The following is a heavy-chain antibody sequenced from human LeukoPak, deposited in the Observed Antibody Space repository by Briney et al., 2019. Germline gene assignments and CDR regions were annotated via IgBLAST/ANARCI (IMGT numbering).Heavy chain of an antibody. CDR2: IYYSGST. Sequence: SETLSLTCTVSGGSISSSSYYWGWIRQLPGKGLEWIGSIYYSGSTYYNPSLKSRVTISVDTSKNQFPLKLSSVTAADTAVYYCARKVTGSITMIRGVLDYWGQGTLVTVSS. CDR1: GGSISSSSYY. D-gene: IGHD3-10*01. CDR3: ARKVTGSITMIRGVLDY. V-gene: IGHV4-39*06. J-gene: IGHJ4*02.